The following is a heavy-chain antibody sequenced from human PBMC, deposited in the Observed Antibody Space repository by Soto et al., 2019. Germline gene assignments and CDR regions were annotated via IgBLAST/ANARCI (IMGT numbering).Heavy chain of an antibody. CDR1: GFTFSGSA. CDR3: TRLIEGDPGYDFDY. D-gene: IGHD2-2*03. Sequence: GGSLRLSCAASGFTFSGSAMHWVRQASGKGLEWVGRIRSKANSYATAYAASVKGGFTISRDDSKNTAYLQMNSLKTEDTAVYYCTRLIEGDPGYDFDYWGQGTLVTVSS. CDR2: IRSKANSYAT. V-gene: IGHV3-73*01. J-gene: IGHJ4*02.